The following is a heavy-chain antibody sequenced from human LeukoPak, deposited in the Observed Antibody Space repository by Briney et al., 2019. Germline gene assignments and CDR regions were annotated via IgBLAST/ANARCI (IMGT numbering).Heavy chain of an antibody. V-gene: IGHV1-3*01. J-gene: IGHJ4*02. Sequence: ASVKVSCKASGHTFTSYALHWVRQAPGQRLEWMGWINVGDGNTKYSQKFQGRVTITRDTSASTAYMELSSLRFEDTAVYYCAREDGDFDYWGQGTLVTVSS. D-gene: IGHD4-17*01. CDR3: AREDGDFDY. CDR2: INVGDGNT. CDR1: GHTFTSYA.